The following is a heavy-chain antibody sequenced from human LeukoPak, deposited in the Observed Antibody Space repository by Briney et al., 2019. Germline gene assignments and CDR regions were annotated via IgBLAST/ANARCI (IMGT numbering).Heavy chain of an antibody. CDR1: GGTFSSYA. CDR3: ARGDSSGWYHRY. D-gene: IGHD6-19*01. CDR2: IIPIFGTA. Sequence: ASVKVSCKASGGTFSSYAISWVRQAPGRGLEWMGGIIPIFGTANYAQKFQGRVTITTDESTSTAYMELSSLRSEDTAVYYCARGDSSGWYHRYWGQGTLVTVSS. V-gene: IGHV1-69*05. J-gene: IGHJ4*02.